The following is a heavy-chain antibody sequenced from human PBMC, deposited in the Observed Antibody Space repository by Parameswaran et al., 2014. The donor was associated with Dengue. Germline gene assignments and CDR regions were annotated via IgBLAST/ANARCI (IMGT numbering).Heavy chain of an antibody. D-gene: IGHD5-12*01. CDR2: INHSGST. V-gene: IGHV4-34*01. Sequence: RWIRQPPGKGLEWIGEINHSGSTDYNPSLKSRVTISVDTSKNQVSLKLTSVTAADTAVYYCARGGARGYYFDYWGQGTLVTVSS. J-gene: IGHJ4*02. CDR3: ARGGARGYYFDY.